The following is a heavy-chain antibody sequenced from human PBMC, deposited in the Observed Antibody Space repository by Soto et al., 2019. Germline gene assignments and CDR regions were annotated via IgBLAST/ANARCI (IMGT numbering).Heavy chain of an antibody. D-gene: IGHD7-27*01. Sequence: PGGSLRLSCAASGFTFSSYAMSWVRQAPGKGLEWVSAISGRGGSTYYADSVKGRFTISRDNSKNTLYLQMNSLRAEDTAVYYCAKVGDGEYYYGMDVWGQGTTVTVSS. CDR2: ISGRGGST. V-gene: IGHV3-23*01. CDR3: AKVGDGEYYYGMDV. J-gene: IGHJ6*02. CDR1: GFTFSSYA.